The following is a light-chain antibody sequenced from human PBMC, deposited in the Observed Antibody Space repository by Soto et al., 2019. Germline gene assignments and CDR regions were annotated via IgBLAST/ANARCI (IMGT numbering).Light chain of an antibody. CDR2: GAS. CDR3: QQYGCSPTYT. CDR1: QSVSSSY. Sequence: EIVLTQSPGTLSLSPGERATLSCRASQSVSSSYLAWYQQKPGQAHRLLIYGASSRATSIPDRFSGSGSGTDFTLTISRLEPEDFAVYYCQQYGCSPTYTFGQGTKLEIK. V-gene: IGKV3-20*01. J-gene: IGKJ2*01.